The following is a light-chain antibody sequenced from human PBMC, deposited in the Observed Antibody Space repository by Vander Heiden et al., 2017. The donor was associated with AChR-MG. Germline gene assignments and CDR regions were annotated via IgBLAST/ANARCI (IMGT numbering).Light chain of an antibody. CDR2: SAS. Sequence: AIRMTQSPSSFSASTGDRVTITCRASEDISTYLAWYQRRPGEDPKLLMYSASTLQSGVPSRFSGSGYGNNFTLTISPLQSEDFATYYRQQDDCYPPLTFGGGTKVDIK. CDR3: QQDDCYPPLT. CDR1: EDISTY. V-gene: IGKV1-8*01. J-gene: IGKJ4*01.